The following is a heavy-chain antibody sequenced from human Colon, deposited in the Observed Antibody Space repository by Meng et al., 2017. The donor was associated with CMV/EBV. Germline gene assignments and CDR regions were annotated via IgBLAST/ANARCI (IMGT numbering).Heavy chain of an antibody. CDR1: GFTFSTYW. Sequence: SCAASGFTFSTYWMSWVRQAPGEGLEWVANIKQDGSEKNYVDSVKGRFTISRDNAKNSLYLQMNSLRAEDTAVYYCVYGGFFFNYWGQGTLVTVSS. CDR3: VYGGFFFNY. CDR2: IKQDGSEK. D-gene: IGHD4-23*01. J-gene: IGHJ4*02. V-gene: IGHV3-7*01.